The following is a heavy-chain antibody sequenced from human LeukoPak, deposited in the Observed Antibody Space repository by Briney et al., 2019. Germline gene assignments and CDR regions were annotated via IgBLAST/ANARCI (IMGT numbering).Heavy chain of an antibody. Sequence: GGSLRLSCAASGFTFSSYWMSWVRKAPGKGLEWVANIKQDGSEKYYVDSVKGRFTISRDNAKNSLYLQMNGLRAEDTAVYYCARGLRNYYDSSGLDAFDIWGQGTMVTVSS. V-gene: IGHV3-7*01. CDR1: GFTFSSYW. J-gene: IGHJ3*02. D-gene: IGHD3-22*01. CDR3: ARGLRNYYDSSGLDAFDI. CDR2: IKQDGSEK.